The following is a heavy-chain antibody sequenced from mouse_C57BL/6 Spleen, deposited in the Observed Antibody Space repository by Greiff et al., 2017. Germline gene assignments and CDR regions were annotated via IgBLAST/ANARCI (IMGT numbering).Heavy chain of an antibody. J-gene: IGHJ3*01. CDR1: GFNIKDYY. Sequence: VQLQQSGAELVRPGASVKLSCTASGFNIKDYYMHWVKQRPEQGLEWIGRIDPEDGDTEYAPKFQGKATMTADTSSNPAYLQLSSLTSEDTAVYYCTPYGYDGAWFAYWGQGTLVTVSA. D-gene: IGHD2-2*01. CDR2: IDPEDGDT. CDR3: TPYGYDGAWFAY. V-gene: IGHV14-1*01.